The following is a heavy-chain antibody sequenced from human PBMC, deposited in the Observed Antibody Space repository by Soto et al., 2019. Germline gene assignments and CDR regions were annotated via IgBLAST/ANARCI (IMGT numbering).Heavy chain of an antibody. J-gene: IGHJ5*02. CDR2: IIPIFGTA. Sequence: QVQLVQSGAEVNKPASSVKVSCNSSGGTFSSSAISWVRQAPGQGLEWMGGIIPIFGTANYAQPFQGRVTITADESKSTAYMELSSLRSEDTAVYYWGVYSSSLRQEPGGWFDPWGQRTLVTVSS. CDR3: GVYSSSLRQEPGGWFDP. CDR1: GGTFSSSA. V-gene: IGHV1-69*01. D-gene: IGHD6-13*01.